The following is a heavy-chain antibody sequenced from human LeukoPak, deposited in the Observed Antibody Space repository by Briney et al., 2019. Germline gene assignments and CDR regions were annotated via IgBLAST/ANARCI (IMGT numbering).Heavy chain of an antibody. Sequence: SETLSLTCTVSGGSINGNDYYWGWIRQPPGKGLEWIGSIYYSGSTYYNPSLKSRLTISVDTSKNQFFLRLSSVTAADTALYFCARTNYYFYYMDVWGKGTTVTVSS. CDR3: ARTNYYFYYMDV. CDR1: GGSINGNDYY. CDR2: IYYSGST. J-gene: IGHJ6*03. D-gene: IGHD2-8*01. V-gene: IGHV4-39*01.